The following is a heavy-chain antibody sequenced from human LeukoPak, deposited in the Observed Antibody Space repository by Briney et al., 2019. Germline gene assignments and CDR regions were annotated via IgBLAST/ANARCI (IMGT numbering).Heavy chain of an antibody. J-gene: IGHJ4*02. CDR3: ARHGGDYGGDSGTYYFDF. Sequence: PSQTLSLTCSVSGGSINSDDYYWNWIRQPPGKGLEWIGYIYYSGSTYYNPSLKSRVTTSVDTSKNQFSLKLSSVTAADTAVYYCARHGGDYGGDSGTYYFDFWGQGTLVTVSS. D-gene: IGHD4-23*01. V-gene: IGHV4-30-4*01. CDR1: GGSINSDDYY. CDR2: IYYSGST.